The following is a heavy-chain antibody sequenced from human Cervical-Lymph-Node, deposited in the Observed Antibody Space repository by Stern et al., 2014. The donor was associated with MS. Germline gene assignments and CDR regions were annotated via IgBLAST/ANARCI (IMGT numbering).Heavy chain of an antibody. CDR2: IIPFFGEA. J-gene: IGHJ6*02. CDR1: GGSFNKYV. Sequence: QVQLVQSGAEVKKPGSSVKVSCKASGGSFNKYVFSWVRQAPGQGLEWIGGIIPFFGEANYAQKFQGRVTITADESTSTVYMELRSLRPEDTAVYYCARSYYADTSGYHYEDYYNAMDVWGHGTTVTVSS. V-gene: IGHV1-69*01. CDR3: ARSYYADTSGYHYEDYYNAMDV. D-gene: IGHD3-22*01.